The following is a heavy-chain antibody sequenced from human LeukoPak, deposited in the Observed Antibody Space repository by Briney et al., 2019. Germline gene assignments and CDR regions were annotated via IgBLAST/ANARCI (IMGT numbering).Heavy chain of an antibody. V-gene: IGHV1-2*02. Sequence: ASVKVSCKASGYTFTDYYIHWVRQAPGQGLEWMGWINPNSGGTNYAQKFQGRVTMTRDTSISTAYMELSRLRSGDTAVYYCARDAIAAARSKQRNWFDPWGQGTLVTVSS. D-gene: IGHD6-13*01. CDR2: INPNSGGT. CDR3: ARDAIAAARSKQRNWFDP. J-gene: IGHJ5*02. CDR1: GYTFTDYY.